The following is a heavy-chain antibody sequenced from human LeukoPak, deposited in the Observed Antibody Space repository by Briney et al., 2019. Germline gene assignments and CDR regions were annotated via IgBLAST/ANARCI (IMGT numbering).Heavy chain of an antibody. CDR2: ISYDGSNK. D-gene: IGHD6-6*01. CDR1: GFTFSSYA. CDR3: AGGWDSSSFGDY. Sequence: PGRSLRLSCAASGFTFSSYAMHWVRQAPGKGLEWVAVISYDGSNKYYADSVKGRFTISRDNSKNTLYLQMNSLRAEDTAVYYCAGGWDSSSFGDYWGQGTLVTVSS. J-gene: IGHJ4*02. V-gene: IGHV3-30-3*01.